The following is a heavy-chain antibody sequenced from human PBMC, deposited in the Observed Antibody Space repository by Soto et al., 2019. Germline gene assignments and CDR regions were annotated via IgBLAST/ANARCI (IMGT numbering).Heavy chain of an antibody. Sequence: SETLSLTCTVSGGSISSGDYYWGWIRQPPGKGLEWIGYIYYSGSTYYNPSLKSRVTISVDTSKNQFSLKLSSVTAADTAVYYCARVVAARPLYFDYWGQGTLVTVSS. CDR2: IYYSGST. CDR3: ARVVAARPLYFDY. J-gene: IGHJ4*02. V-gene: IGHV4-30-4*01. D-gene: IGHD6-6*01. CDR1: GGSISSGDYY.